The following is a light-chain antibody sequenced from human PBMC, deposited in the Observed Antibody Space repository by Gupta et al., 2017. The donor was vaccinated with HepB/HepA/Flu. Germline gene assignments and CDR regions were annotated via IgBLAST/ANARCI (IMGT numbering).Light chain of an antibody. CDR3: QTWGTGIDVV. CDR1: RGHSSYA. CDR2: RNSDGSN. J-gene: IGLJ2*01. V-gene: IGLV4-69*01. Sequence: QLLLTQSPSASASLLSSFKLTFTLSRGHSSYAIAWHQQQPEKGPRYWMKRNSDGSNSKGEGIPDRFAGASSGAERYRTIASRQSEDEAEYYCQTWGTGIDVVFGGGTTLTVL.